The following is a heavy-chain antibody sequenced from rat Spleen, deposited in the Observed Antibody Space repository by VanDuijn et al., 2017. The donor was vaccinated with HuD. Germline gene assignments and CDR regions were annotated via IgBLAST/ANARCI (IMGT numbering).Heavy chain of an antibody. J-gene: IGHJ4*01. CDR2: ISTSGGST. Sequence: EVELVESGGGLVQPGRSMKLSCAASGFTFSKYGMAWVRQAPTKGLEWVASISTSGGSTYYRDSVKGRFTISRDNAKSTLYLQMNSLRSEDTATYYCTRVSGGLGVMSMDAWGQGASVTVSS. D-gene: IGHD1-12*02. CDR3: TRVSGGLGVMSMDA. V-gene: IGHV5-25*01. CDR1: GFTFSKYG.